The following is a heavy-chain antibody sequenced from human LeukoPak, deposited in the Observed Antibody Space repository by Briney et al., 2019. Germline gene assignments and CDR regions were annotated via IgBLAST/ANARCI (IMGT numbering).Heavy chain of an antibody. CDR2: IYYSGST. Sequence: PSETLSLTCTVSGGSISSYYWSWIRQPPGKELEWIGYIYYSGSTNYNPSLKSRVTISVDTSKNQFSLKLSSVTAADTAVYYCARTTEGGYTYDYFYYYYMDVWGKGTTVTISS. D-gene: IGHD5-18*01. CDR3: ARTTEGGYTYDYFYYYYMDV. CDR1: GGSISSYY. J-gene: IGHJ6*03. V-gene: IGHV4-59*01.